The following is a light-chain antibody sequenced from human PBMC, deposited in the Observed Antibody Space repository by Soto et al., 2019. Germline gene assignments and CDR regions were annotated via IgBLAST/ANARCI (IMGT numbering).Light chain of an antibody. CDR1: SSDVGAYNY. CDR2: EVD. CDR3: SSYTVINTAV. Sequence: QSALTQPASVSGSPGQSISISCTGSSSDVGAYNYVAWYQQKPGKSPKLLIYEVDNRPSGISHRFSGSKSGNTASLTISGLQTEDEADYYCSSYTVINTAVFGGGTKVTV. V-gene: IGLV2-14*01. J-gene: IGLJ3*02.